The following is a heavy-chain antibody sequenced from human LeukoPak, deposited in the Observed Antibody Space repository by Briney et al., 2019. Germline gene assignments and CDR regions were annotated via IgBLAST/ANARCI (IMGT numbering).Heavy chain of an antibody. D-gene: IGHD6-19*01. Sequence: ASVKVSCKASGYTFTGYYMHWARQAPGQGLEWMGRINPNSGGTNYAQKFQGRVTMTRDTSISTAYMELSRLRSDDTAVYYCAREGSGWSIFDYWGQGTLVTVSS. CDR2: INPNSGGT. CDR3: AREGSGWSIFDY. CDR1: GYTFTGYY. J-gene: IGHJ4*02. V-gene: IGHV1-2*06.